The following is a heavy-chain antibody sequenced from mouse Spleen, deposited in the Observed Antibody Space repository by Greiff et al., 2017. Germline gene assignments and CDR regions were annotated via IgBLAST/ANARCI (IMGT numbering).Heavy chain of an antibody. D-gene: IGHD3-3*01. CDR1: GYSITSDYA. J-gene: IGHJ2*01. Sequence: EVLLVESGPGLVKPSQSLSLTCTVTGYSITSDYAWNWIRQFPGNKLEWMGYISYSGSTSYNPSLKSRISITRDTSKNQFFLQLNSVTTEDTATYYCARGGPSHEGFDYWGQGTTLTVSS. CDR3: ARGGPSHEGFDY. CDR2: ISYSGST. V-gene: IGHV3-2*02.